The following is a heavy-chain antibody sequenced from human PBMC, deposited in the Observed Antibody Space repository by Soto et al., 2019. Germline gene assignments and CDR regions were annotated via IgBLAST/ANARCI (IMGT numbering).Heavy chain of an antibody. D-gene: IGHD2-21*01. V-gene: IGHV4-39*01. CDR2: IYYSGST. CDR3: ALRYSYYYYYGMDV. J-gene: IGHJ6*04. CDR1: GGSISSSSYY. Sequence: SETLSLTCTVSGGSISSSSYYWGWIRQPPGKGLEWIGSIYYSGSTYYNPSLKSRVTISVDTSKNQFSLKLSSVTAADTAVYYCALRYSYYYYYGMDVWGKGTTVTVSS.